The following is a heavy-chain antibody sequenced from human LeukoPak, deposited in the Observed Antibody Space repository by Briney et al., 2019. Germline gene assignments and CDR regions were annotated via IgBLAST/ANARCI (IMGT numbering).Heavy chain of an antibody. CDR3: ASRPSGDYPYFDY. Sequence: GGSLRLSCAASGFTVSSNYMSWVRQAPGKGLDWVSVIYSGGNTYYADSVKGRFTISRDNSKNTLYLQMNSLRAEDTAVYYCASRPSGDYPYFDYWGQGTLVTVSS. V-gene: IGHV3-66*01. CDR2: IYSGGNT. CDR1: GFTVSSNY. J-gene: IGHJ4*02. D-gene: IGHD4-17*01.